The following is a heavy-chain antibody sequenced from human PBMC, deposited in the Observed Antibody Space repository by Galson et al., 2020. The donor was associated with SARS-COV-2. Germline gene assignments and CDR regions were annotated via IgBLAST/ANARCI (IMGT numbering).Heavy chain of an antibody. J-gene: IGHJ3*02. Sequence: SETLSLTCTVSGGSISSSSYYWGWIRQPPGKGLEWIGSIYYSGSTYYNPSLKSRVTISVDTSKNQFSLKLSSVTAADTAVYYCARESAYSSSDDAFDIWGQGTMVTVSS. CDR2: IYYSGST. D-gene: IGHD6-6*01. CDR3: ARESAYSSSDDAFDI. V-gene: IGHV4-39*07. CDR1: GGSISSSSYY.